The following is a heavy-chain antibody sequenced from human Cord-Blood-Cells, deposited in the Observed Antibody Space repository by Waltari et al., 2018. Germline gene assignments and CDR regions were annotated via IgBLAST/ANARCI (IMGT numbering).Heavy chain of an antibody. Sequence: EVQLVESGGGLVQPGGSLRLSCAASGFTFSSYWMSWVRQAPGKGLEWVANIKQDGSEKYYVDSVKGRFTISRDNAKNSLYLQMNSLRAEDTAVYYCARGRRYSSSWYYFDYWGQGTLVTVSS. CDR2: IKQDGSEK. CDR1: GFTFSSYW. V-gene: IGHV3-7*01. D-gene: IGHD6-13*01. CDR3: ARGRRYSSSWYYFDY. J-gene: IGHJ4*02.